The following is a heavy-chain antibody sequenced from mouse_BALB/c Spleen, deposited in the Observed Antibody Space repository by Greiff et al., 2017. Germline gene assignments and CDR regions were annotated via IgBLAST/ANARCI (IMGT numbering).Heavy chain of an antibody. V-gene: IGHV1S81*02. Sequence: QVQLQQPGAELVKPGASVKLSCKASGYTFTSYYMYWVKQRPGQGLEWIGEINPSNGGTNFNEKFKSKATLTVDKSSSTAYMQLSSLTSEDSAVYYCTRGGYDAFAYWGQGTLVTVSA. J-gene: IGHJ3*01. CDR3: TRGGYDAFAY. D-gene: IGHD2-2*01. CDR2: INPSNGGT. CDR1: GYTFTSYY.